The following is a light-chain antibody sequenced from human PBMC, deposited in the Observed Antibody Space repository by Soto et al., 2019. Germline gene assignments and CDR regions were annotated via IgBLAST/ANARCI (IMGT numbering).Light chain of an antibody. V-gene: IGLV1-40*01. J-gene: IGLJ3*02. CDR3: QSYDSSLNWV. Sequence: QSVLTQPPSVSGAPGQSVTISCTGSSSDIGAGYDVHWYQQVPGTAPKLLIYGDNNRPSGVPDRFSGSKSGTSASLAITGLQTEDEADYYCQSYDSSLNWVFGGGTKLTVL. CDR2: GDN. CDR1: SSDIGAGYD.